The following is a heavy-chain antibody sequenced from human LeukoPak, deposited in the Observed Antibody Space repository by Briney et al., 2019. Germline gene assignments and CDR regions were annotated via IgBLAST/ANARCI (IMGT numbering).Heavy chain of an antibody. J-gene: IGHJ4*02. V-gene: IGHV3-53*01. CDR3: ARGRDSYGPIDY. Sequence: GGSLRLSCAASGFTVSSNYMTWVRQALGKGLEWVSVIYSGGNTYYADSVKGRSTISRDNSKNTVYLQMNSLRVEDTAVYYCARGRDSYGPIDYWGQGTLVTVSS. D-gene: IGHD5-18*01. CDR1: GFTVSSNY. CDR2: IYSGGNT.